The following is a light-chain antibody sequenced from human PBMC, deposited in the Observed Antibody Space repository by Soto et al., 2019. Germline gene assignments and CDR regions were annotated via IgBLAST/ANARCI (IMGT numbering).Light chain of an antibody. CDR3: QSYDSSLSGYV. V-gene: IGLV1-40*01. Sequence: QSVLTQPPSVSEPPGQRVTISCTGSSSSIGAGYEAHWYQQVPGTAPKLLIYENNNRPSGVPDRFSGSKSGTSASLAITGLQAEDEAEYYCQSYDSSLSGYVFGTGTKLTVL. CDR1: SSSIGAGYE. CDR2: ENN. J-gene: IGLJ1*01.